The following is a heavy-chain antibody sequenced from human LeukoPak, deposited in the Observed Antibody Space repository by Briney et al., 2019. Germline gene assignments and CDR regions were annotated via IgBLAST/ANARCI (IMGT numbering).Heavy chain of an antibody. CDR1: GFTFSSYA. CDR2: ISGSGGST. V-gene: IGHV3-23*01. D-gene: IGHD3-10*01. CDR3: AGGGYFSGSSSPFDY. J-gene: IGHJ4*02. Sequence: PGGSLRLSCAASGFTFSSYAMSWVRQAPGKGLEWVSSISGSGGSTYYADSVRGRFTVSRDNSRNTLALQMNSLRAEDTAVYYCAGGGYFSGSSSPFDYWGQGTLVTVSS.